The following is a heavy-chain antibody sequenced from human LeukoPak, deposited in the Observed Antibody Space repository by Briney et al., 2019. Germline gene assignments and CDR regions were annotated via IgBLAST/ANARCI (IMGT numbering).Heavy chain of an antibody. CDR1: GGSISSYY. D-gene: IGHD3-10*01. CDR3: ARDPNYYGSGSYSRFDP. V-gene: IGHV4-4*07. CDR2: IYTSGST. J-gene: IGHJ5*02. Sequence: SETLSLTCTVSGGSISSYYWSWIRQPAGKGLEWIGRIYTSGSTNYNPSLKSRVTMSVDTSKNQFSLKLSSVTAADTAVYYCARDPNYYGSGSYSRFDPWGQGTLVTVSS.